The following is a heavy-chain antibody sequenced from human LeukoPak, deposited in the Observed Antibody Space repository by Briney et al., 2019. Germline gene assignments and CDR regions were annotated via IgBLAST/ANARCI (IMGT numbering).Heavy chain of an antibody. CDR3: ASTYYYGSGSYYFDY. V-gene: IGHV4-38-2*02. D-gene: IGHD3-10*01. CDR2: IYHSGST. J-gene: IGHJ4*02. Sequence: SETLSLTCTVSGYSISSGYYWGWIRQPPGKGLEWIGSIYHSGSTNYNPSLKSRVTISVDTSKNQFSLKLSSVTAADTAVYYCASTYYYGSGSYYFDYWGQGTLVTVSS. CDR1: GYSISSGYY.